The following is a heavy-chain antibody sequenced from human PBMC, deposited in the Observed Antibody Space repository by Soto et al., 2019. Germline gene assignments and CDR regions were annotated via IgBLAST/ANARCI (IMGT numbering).Heavy chain of an antibody. J-gene: IGHJ3*02. D-gene: IGHD3-10*01. CDR2: IYYSGSA. CDR3: ARVWGGAFDI. CDR1: GGSISSGDYY. Sequence: SETLSLTCTVSGGSISSGDYYWSWIRQPPGKGLEWIGYIYYSGSAYNNPSLKSRVTISVDTSMNQFSLKLSSVTAADTAVYYCARVWGGAFDIWGQGTMVTVS. V-gene: IGHV4-30-4*02.